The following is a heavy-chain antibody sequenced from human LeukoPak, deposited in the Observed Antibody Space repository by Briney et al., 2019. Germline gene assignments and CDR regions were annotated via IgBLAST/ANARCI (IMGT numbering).Heavy chain of an antibody. CDR1: GFTFGDNA. CDR2: IRSKAYGATT. J-gene: IGHJ4*02. V-gene: IGHV3-49*04. CDR3: TRDLTRYDFWSETQDY. Sequence: GGSLRLSCTASGFTFGDNAMSWVRQAPGKGLEWVGFIRSKAYGATTEYAASVKGRLTISRDDSKSIAYLQMNSLKTEDTAVYYCTRDLTRYDFWSETQDYWGQGTLVTVSS. D-gene: IGHD3-3*01.